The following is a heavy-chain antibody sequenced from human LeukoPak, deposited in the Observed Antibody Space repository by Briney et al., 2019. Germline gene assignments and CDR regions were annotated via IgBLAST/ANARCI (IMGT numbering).Heavy chain of an antibody. V-gene: IGHV4-59*01. J-gene: IGHJ4*02. CDR3: ARVPGGWFGELLFDY. Sequence: LSETLSLTCTVSGGSISSYYWSRIRQPPGKGLEWIGYIYYSGSTNYNPSLKSRVTISVDTSKNQFSLKLSSVTAADTAVYYCARVPGGWFGELLFDYWGQGTLVTVSS. CDR1: GGSISSYY. D-gene: IGHD3-10*01. CDR2: IYYSGST.